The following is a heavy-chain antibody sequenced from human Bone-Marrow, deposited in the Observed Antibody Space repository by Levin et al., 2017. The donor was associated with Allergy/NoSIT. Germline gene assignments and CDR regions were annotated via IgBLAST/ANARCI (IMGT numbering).Heavy chain of an antibody. D-gene: IGHD2-15*01. CDR3: VKPTLGYCSGGSCYLNDY. CDR2: ISSNGGST. J-gene: IGHJ4*02. Sequence: GESLKISCSASGFTFSSYAMHWVRQAPGKGLEYVSAISSNGGSTYYADSVKGRFTISRDNSKNTLYLQMSSLRAEDTAVYYCVKPTLGYCSGGSCYLNDYWGQGTLVTVSS. CDR1: GFTFSSYA. V-gene: IGHV3-64D*06.